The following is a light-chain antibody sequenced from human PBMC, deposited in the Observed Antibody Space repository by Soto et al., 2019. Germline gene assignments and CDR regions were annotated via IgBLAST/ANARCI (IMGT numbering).Light chain of an antibody. Sequence: EIVMTQSPAALSVSPGESATLSCRAGQGVTTNFAWYQQKSGQSPRLLIYDVSIRATGVPARFSGTGSETDFTLTISGLQSEDSVVYFCQQYNNWPFSFGQGTRLEIK. CDR2: DVS. V-gene: IGKV3-15*01. CDR1: QGVTTN. CDR3: QQYNNWPFS. J-gene: IGKJ5*01.